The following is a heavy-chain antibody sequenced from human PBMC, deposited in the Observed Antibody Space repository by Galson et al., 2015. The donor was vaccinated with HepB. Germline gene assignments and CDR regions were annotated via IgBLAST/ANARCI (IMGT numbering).Heavy chain of an antibody. Sequence: SLRLSCAASGFTFSSYSMNWVRQAPGKGLEWVSSISSSSSYIYYADSVKGRFTISRDNVKNSLYLQMNSLRAEDTAVYYCARGSGEMATINFDYWGQGTLVTVSS. CDR1: GFTFSSYS. CDR3: ARGSGEMATINFDY. CDR2: ISSSSSYI. D-gene: IGHD5-24*01. J-gene: IGHJ4*02. V-gene: IGHV3-21*01.